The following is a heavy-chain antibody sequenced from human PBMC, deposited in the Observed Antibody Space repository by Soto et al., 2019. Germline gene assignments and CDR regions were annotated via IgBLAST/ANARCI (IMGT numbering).Heavy chain of an antibody. V-gene: IGHV4-59*01. CDR2: IYDSGST. D-gene: IGHD3-16*02. CDR3: ARDRGVLGDYIWGSYRSLAFDI. Sequence: SETLSLTCTVSGGSMSSYFWSWIRQPPGKGLEWIGYIYDSGSTNNNPSLKSRVTMSVDTSKNQFSLKLSSVTAADTAVYYCARDRGVLGDYIWGSYRSLAFDIWGQGTIVTVSS. J-gene: IGHJ3*02. CDR1: GGSMSSYF.